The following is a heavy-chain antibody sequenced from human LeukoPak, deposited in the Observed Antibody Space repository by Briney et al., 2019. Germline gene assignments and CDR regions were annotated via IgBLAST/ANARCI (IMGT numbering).Heavy chain of an antibody. CDR2: INHSGST. D-gene: IGHD3-22*01. J-gene: IGHJ4*02. CDR3: ARGHNKYYYDSRGTKIFDY. CDR1: GGSISSGGYY. V-gene: IGHV4-30-2*01. Sequence: PSQTLSLTCTVSGGSISSGGYYWSWIRQPPGKGLEWIGEINHSGSTNYNPSLKSRVTISVDTSKNQFSLKLSSVTAADTAVYYCARGHNKYYYDSRGTKIFDYWGQGTLVTVSS.